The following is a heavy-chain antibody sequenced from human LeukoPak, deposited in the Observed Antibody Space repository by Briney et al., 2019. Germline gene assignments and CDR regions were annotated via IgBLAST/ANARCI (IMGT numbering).Heavy chain of an antibody. CDR2: IYTSGST. CDR1: GGSISSYY. Sequence: NPSETLSLTCTVSGGSISSYYWSWIRQPAGKGLEWIGRIYTSGSTNYNPSLKSRVTMSVDTSKNQFSLKLSSVTAADTAVYYCARAPYDSSGSYYFDYWGQGTLVTVSS. D-gene: IGHD3-22*01. V-gene: IGHV4-4*07. CDR3: ARAPYDSSGSYYFDY. J-gene: IGHJ4*02.